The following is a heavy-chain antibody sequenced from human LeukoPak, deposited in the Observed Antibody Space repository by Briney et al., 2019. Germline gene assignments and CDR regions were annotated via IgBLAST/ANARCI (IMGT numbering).Heavy chain of an antibody. V-gene: IGHV4-30-4*02. CDR1: GGSISSGDYY. Sequence: PSETLSLTCTVSGGSISSGDYYWSWIRQPPGKGLEWIGYIYYSGSTYYNPSLKSRVTISVDTSKNQFSLKVSSVTAADTAVYYCARDPGPYCTTTSCYVDYWGRGTLVTVSS. J-gene: IGHJ4*02. CDR2: IYYSGST. D-gene: IGHD2-2*01. CDR3: ARDPGPYCTTTSCYVDY.